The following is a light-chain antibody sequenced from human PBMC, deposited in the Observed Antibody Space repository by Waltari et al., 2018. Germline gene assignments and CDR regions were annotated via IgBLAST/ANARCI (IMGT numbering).Light chain of an antibody. Sequence: QSVLTQPPSASGTPGQRVTISCSGSSSNTGSNYVYWYQQLPGTAPKLLIYRNTQWPSGFPGLFAGSKSGTSASLAISGLRSEDEAYYYCAAWDDSLRVFGGGTKLTVL. V-gene: IGLV1-47*01. J-gene: IGLJ3*02. CDR3: AAWDDSLRV. CDR1: SSNTGSNY. CDR2: RNT.